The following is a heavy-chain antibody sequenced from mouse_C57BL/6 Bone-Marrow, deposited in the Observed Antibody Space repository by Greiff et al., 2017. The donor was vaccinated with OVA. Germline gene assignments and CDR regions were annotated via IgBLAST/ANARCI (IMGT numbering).Heavy chain of an antibody. CDR2: ISYAGSN. D-gene: IGHD1-1*01. CDR3: AREGYYGMDY. V-gene: IGHV3-6*01. Sequence: EVKLVESGPGLVKPSQSLSLTCSVTGYSITSGYYWNWIRQFPGNKLEWMGYISYAGSNNYNPSLKNRISITRDTSKNQFFLKLNAVTTEDTATYYCAREGYYGMDYWGQGTSVTVSS. J-gene: IGHJ4*01. CDR1: GYSITSGYY.